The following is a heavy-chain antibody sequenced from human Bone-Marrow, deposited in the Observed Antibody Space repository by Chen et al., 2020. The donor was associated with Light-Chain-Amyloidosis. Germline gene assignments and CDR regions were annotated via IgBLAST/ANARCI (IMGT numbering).Heavy chain of an antibody. J-gene: IGHJ4*02. CDR2: LSYDGNSK. CDR3: ARVSVERGGPARPPGDS. Sequence: QVQLVESGGGVVQPGRSLRLSCAASGLTFSTYGMHWVRQTPGKGLEWVAVLSYDGNSKYYADSVNDRFTISRDSSKNTLYLQMNSLRAEDTAVYYCARVSVERGGPARPPGDSWGQGTLVTVSS. V-gene: IGHV3-30-3*01. D-gene: IGHD6-6*01. CDR1: GLTFSTYG.